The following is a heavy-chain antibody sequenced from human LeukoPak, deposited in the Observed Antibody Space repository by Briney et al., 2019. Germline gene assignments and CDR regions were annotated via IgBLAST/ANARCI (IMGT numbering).Heavy chain of an antibody. V-gene: IGHV4-34*01. CDR1: GGSFSGYY. Sequence: SETLSLTCAVYGGSFSGYYWSGIRQPPGKGLEGIGSIYYSGSTYYNPSLKSRVTISVDTSKNQFSLQLSSVTAADTAVYYCAREVSKDYYGSGDYYYMDVWGKGTTVTISS. D-gene: IGHD3-10*01. CDR3: AREVSKDYYGSGDYYYMDV. J-gene: IGHJ6*03. CDR2: IYYSGST.